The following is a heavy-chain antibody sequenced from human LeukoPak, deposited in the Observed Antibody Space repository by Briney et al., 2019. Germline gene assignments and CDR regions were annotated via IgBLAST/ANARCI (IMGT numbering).Heavy chain of an antibody. CDR3: ATSRPDYSGWYLFDY. CDR2: ISGSGGST. V-gene: IGHV3-23*01. D-gene: IGHD6-19*01. J-gene: IGHJ4*02. Sequence: GGSLRLSCAASGFTFSSYAMSWVRQAPGKGLECVSLISGSGGSTYYADSVKGRFTISRDNSENTLYLQMNSLRAEDTAVYYCATSRPDYSGWYLFDYWGQGTLVTVSS. CDR1: GFTFSSYA.